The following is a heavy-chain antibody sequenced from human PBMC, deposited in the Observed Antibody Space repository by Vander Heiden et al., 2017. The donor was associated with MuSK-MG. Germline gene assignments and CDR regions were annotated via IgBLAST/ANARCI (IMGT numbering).Heavy chain of an antibody. CDR2: ISYDGSNK. D-gene: IGHD3-9*01. J-gene: IGHJ6*03. Sequence: QVQLVESGGGVVQAGRSLGLSCAASGFTFSSYGMHWVRQAPGKGLEWVAVISYDGSNKYYADSVKGRFTISRDNSKNTLYLQMNSLRAEDTAVYYCAKEGRYFDWLSTLRPYYYYYYMDVWGKGTTVTVSS. V-gene: IGHV3-30*18. CDR1: GFTFSSYG. CDR3: AKEGRYFDWLSTLRPYYYYYYMDV.